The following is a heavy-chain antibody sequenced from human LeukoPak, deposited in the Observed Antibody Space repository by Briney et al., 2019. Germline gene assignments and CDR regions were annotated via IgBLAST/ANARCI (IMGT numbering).Heavy chain of an antibody. CDR1: GGSISSYY. Sequence: SETLSLTCTVSGGSISSYYWSWIRQPPGKGLEWIGYIYYSGSTNYNPSLKSRVTISVDTSKNQFSLKLSSVTAADTAVYYCASGPLWPRSRYDFWSATYPPNFDYWGQGTLVTVSS. CDR2: IYYSGST. CDR3: ASGPLWPRSRYDFWSATYPPNFDY. D-gene: IGHD3-3*01. V-gene: IGHV4-59*01. J-gene: IGHJ4*02.